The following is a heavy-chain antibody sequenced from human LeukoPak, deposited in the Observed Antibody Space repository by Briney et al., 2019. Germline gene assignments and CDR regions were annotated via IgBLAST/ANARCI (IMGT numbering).Heavy chain of an antibody. CDR3: AKADRGWGVITKD. CDR2: ITSSSSTI. CDR1: GFTFSAYA. J-gene: IGHJ4*02. Sequence: PGGSLRLSCAASGFTFSAYAMNWVRQAPGKGLEWVSYITSSSSTIYYADSVKGRFTISRDNAKNSLYLQMNSLRAEDTAVYYCAKADRGWGVITKDWGQGTLVTVSS. D-gene: IGHD3-10*01. V-gene: IGHV3-48*01.